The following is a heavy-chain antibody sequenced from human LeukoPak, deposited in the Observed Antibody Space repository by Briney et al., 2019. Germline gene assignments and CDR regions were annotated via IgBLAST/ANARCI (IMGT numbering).Heavy chain of an antibody. Sequence: QTGGSLRLSCAASGFTFSSYAMHWVRQAPGKGLEWVAVISYDGSNKYYADSVKGRFTISRDNSKNTLYLQMNSLRAEDTAVYYCASLQPNYDFWSGYSGTDAFDIWGQGTMVTVSS. D-gene: IGHD3-3*01. CDR3: ASLQPNYDFWSGYSGTDAFDI. J-gene: IGHJ3*02. V-gene: IGHV3-30-3*01. CDR2: ISYDGSNK. CDR1: GFTFSSYA.